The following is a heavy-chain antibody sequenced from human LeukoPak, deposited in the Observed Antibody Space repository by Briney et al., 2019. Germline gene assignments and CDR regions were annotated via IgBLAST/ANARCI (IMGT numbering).Heavy chain of an antibody. Sequence: GGSLRLSCAASGFTFSSYAMHWVRQAPGKGLEWVAVISYDGSNKYYADSVMGRFTISRDNSKNTLYLQMNSLRAEDTAVYYCARGSAYGSGSYYFDYWGQGTLVTVSS. V-gene: IGHV3-30-3*01. CDR1: GFTFSSYA. CDR2: ISYDGSNK. CDR3: ARGSAYGSGSYYFDY. D-gene: IGHD3-10*01. J-gene: IGHJ4*02.